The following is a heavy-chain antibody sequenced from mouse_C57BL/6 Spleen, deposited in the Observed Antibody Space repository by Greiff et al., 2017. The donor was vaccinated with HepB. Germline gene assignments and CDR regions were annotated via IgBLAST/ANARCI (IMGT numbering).Heavy chain of an antibody. D-gene: IGHD4-1*02. CDR3: ARSTGMDAMDY. Sequence: EVQVVESGGGLVKPGGSLKLSCAASGFTFSDYGMHWVRQAPEKGLEWVAYISSGSSTIYYADTVKGRFTISRDNAKNTLFLQMTSLRSEDTAMYYCARSTGMDAMDYWGQGTSVTVSS. J-gene: IGHJ4*01. CDR2: ISSGSSTI. V-gene: IGHV5-17*01. CDR1: GFTFSDYG.